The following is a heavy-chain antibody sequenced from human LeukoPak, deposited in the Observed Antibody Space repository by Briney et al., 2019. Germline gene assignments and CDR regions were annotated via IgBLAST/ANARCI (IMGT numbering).Heavy chain of an antibody. Sequence: PGRSLRLSCAASGLSFSSYGMHWVRQAPGKGLEWVAVILSDGSNKYYADSVEGRFTISRDNAKNSLYLQMNSLRAEDTAVYYCARDNHHTVTTDYWGQGTLVTVSS. D-gene: IGHD4-17*01. CDR2: ILSDGSNK. V-gene: IGHV3-30*03. CDR3: ARDNHHTVTTDY. CDR1: GLSFSSYG. J-gene: IGHJ4*02.